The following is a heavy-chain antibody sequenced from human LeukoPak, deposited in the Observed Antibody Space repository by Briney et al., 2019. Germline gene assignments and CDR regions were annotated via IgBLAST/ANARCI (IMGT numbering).Heavy chain of an antibody. CDR3: AREDLVGAIDY. J-gene: IGHJ4*02. CDR2: ISRSGSDI. Sequence: AGGSLRLSCAASGFTFSSYSMNWVRQAPGKGLEWVSSISRSGSDIYYADSVKGRFTIPRDNAKNSLYLQMNSLRVEDTATYYCAREDLVGAIDYWGQGTLVTVSS. V-gene: IGHV3-21*01. D-gene: IGHD1-26*01. CDR1: GFTFSSYS.